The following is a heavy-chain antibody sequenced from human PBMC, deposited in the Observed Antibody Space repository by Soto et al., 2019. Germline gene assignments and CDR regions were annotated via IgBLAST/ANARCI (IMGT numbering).Heavy chain of an antibody. D-gene: IGHD6-19*01. J-gene: IGHJ6*02. Sequence: ASVKVSCKVSGYTLTELSMHWVRQAPGKGLEWMGGFDPEDGETIYAQKFQGRVTMTEDTSTDTAYMELSGLRSEDTAVYYCATFAEVAGRYYYYVLDFSGQGSTVTVSS. CDR1: GYTLTELS. CDR2: FDPEDGET. CDR3: ATFAEVAGRYYYYVLDF. V-gene: IGHV1-24*01.